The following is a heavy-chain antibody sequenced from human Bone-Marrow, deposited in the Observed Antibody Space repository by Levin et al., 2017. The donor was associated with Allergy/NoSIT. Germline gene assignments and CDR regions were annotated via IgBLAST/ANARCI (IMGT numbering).Heavy chain of an antibody. D-gene: IGHD2-21*01. CDR1: GVSITSGSYY. Sequence: SQTLSLTCTVSGVSITSGSYYWRWLRQPAGKGLEWIGHSYTSGNITYNPSLKSRVTISLDTSKNQFSLKLRSVTAADTAVYYCARVLQYSYYYTDVWGKGTMVTVSS. V-gene: IGHV4-61*09. J-gene: IGHJ6*03. CDR3: ARVLQYSYYYTDV. CDR2: SYTSGNI.